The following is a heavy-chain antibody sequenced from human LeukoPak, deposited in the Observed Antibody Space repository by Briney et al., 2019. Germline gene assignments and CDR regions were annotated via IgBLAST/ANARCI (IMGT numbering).Heavy chain of an antibody. CDR2: ISSSGGST. CDR1: GFTFSTYA. CDR3: AKVPPSYCGGGSCRLDY. D-gene: IGHD2-15*01. J-gene: IGHJ4*02. Sequence: GGSLRLSCAASGFTFSTYAMSWVRQAPGKGLEWVSTISSSGGSTWYADSVKGRFTISRDNSKNTLYLQMSSLRAEDTAVYYCAKVPPSYCGGGSCRLDYWGQGTLVTVSS. V-gene: IGHV3-23*01.